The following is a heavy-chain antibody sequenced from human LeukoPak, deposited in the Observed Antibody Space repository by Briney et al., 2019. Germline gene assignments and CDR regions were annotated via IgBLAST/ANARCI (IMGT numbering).Heavy chain of an antibody. CDR1: GFTFSSYG. CDR3: AKVGVKVDIVATITCTIDC. CDR2: ISYDGSNK. J-gene: IGHJ4*02. D-gene: IGHD5-12*01. V-gene: IGHV3-30*18. Sequence: GRSLRLSCAASGFTFSSYGMHWVRQAPGKGLEWVAVISYDGSNKYYADSVKDRFTISRDNSKNTLYLQMNSLRAEDTAVYYCAKVGVKVDIVATITCTIDCWGQGTLVSVSS.